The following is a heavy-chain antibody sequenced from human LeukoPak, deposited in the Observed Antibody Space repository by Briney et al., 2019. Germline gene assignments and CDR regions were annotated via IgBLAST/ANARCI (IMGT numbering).Heavy chain of an antibody. Sequence: GGSLRLSCAASGFTFSSYWMSWVRQAPGKGLEWVANIKQDGSEKYYVDSVKGRFTISRDNAKNSLYLQMNSLRAEDTAVYYCARLRGSGYNWTYFGWPSAGDYWGEGTLVTVSS. CDR1: GFTFSSYW. V-gene: IGHV3-7*01. CDR3: ARLRGSGYNWTYFGWPSAGDY. CDR2: IKQDGSEK. D-gene: IGHD1-7*01. J-gene: IGHJ4*02.